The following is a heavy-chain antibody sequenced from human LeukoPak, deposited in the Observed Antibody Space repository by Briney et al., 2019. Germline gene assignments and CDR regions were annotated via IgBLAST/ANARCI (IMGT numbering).Heavy chain of an antibody. CDR1: GFSFSSYA. Sequence: GGSLRLSCSVSGFSFSSYAMHWVRQAPGKGVEYVSSISSNGDSTYYADSVKGRFTISRDNSKNTLFLQMSSLRAEDTAVYYCVKDRYVDYWGQGTLVTVSS. CDR3: VKDRYVDY. J-gene: IGHJ4*02. CDR2: ISSNGDST. V-gene: IGHV3-64D*09. D-gene: IGHD3-16*01.